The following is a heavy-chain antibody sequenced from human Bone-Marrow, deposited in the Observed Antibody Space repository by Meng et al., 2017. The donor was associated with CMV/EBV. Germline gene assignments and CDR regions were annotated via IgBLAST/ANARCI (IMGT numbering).Heavy chain of an antibody. Sequence: ASVKVSCKASGYTFTNYYIYWVRQAPGRGLEWMGIINPSGGSPTYAQKFQGRVTMTRDTSTSTVYMDLTSLRSEDTAVYYCARDRWGDVVVVPAAPRGYGMDVWGQGTTVTVSS. CDR2: INPSGGSP. J-gene: IGHJ6*02. D-gene: IGHD2-2*01. V-gene: IGHV1-46*01. CDR3: ARDRWGDVVVVPAAPRGYGMDV. CDR1: GYTFTNYY.